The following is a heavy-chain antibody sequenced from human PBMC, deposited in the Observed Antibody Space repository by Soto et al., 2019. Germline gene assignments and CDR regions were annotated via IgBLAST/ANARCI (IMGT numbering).Heavy chain of an antibody. Sequence: QVQLVQSGAEVKKPGASVKVSCKASGYTFSTYGISWVRQAPGQGLEWMGWINGYNGNTNYAPKPPGRITMTTDTSTTTAYMELRSLRSDDTAVYYCARMGDVPYYYYGMDVWGQGTTVTVSS. D-gene: IGHD3-16*01. CDR1: GYTFSTYG. J-gene: IGHJ6*02. CDR2: INGYNGNT. V-gene: IGHV1-18*01. CDR3: ARMGDVPYYYYGMDV.